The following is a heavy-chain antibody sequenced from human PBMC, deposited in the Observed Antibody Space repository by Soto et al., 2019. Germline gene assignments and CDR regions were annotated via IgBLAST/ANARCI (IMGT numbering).Heavy chain of an antibody. Sequence: QVQLQESGPGLVKPSQTLYLTCTVSGGSISSANNYWSWIRQHPGKGLEWIGFIHYSGSTYYNPSLKSRVTISEDTSKNQFSLKVSSVTAADTAVYYCARETGCSGGTCYFNNWFDPWGQGTLVTVSS. V-gene: IGHV4-31*03. D-gene: IGHD2-15*01. J-gene: IGHJ5*02. CDR2: IHYSGST. CDR1: GGSISSANNY. CDR3: ARETGCSGGTCYFNNWFDP.